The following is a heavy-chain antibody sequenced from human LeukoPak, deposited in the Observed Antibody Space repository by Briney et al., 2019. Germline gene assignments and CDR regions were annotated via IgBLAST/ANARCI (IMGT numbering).Heavy chain of an antibody. Sequence: SVKVSCKASGGTFSSYAISWVRQAPGQGLEWMGRIIPILGITNYAQKFQGRVTITADKSTSTAYMELSSLRSEDTAVYYCARGPRRVSTYLFDYWGQGTLVTVSS. V-gene: IGHV1-69*04. CDR2: IIPILGIT. CDR1: GGTFSSYA. CDR3: ARGPRRVSTYLFDY. J-gene: IGHJ4*02. D-gene: IGHD6-13*01.